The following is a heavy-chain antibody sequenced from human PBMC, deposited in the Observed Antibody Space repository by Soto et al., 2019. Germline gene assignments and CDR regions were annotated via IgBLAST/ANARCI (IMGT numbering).Heavy chain of an antibody. CDR1: GYTFTSYG. Sequence: SVKVSIGASGYTFTSYGISWVRQAPGQGLEWMGWISAYNGNTNYAQKLQGRVTMTTDTSTSTAYMELRSLRSDDTAVYYCARVAIAAAGPYFDYWGQGTLVTVSS. CDR3: ARVAIAAAGPYFDY. CDR2: ISAYNGNT. V-gene: IGHV1-18*04. J-gene: IGHJ4*02. D-gene: IGHD6-13*01.